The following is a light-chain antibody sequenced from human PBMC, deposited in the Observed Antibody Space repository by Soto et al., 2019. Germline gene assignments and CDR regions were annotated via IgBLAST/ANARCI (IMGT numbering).Light chain of an antibody. CDR2: DAS. CDR1: QGISSA. Sequence: AIQFTHSPSSRSASVGDGVTITCRASQGISSALAWYQQKPGKAPKLLIYDASSLESGVPSRFSGSGSGTDFTLTISSLQPEDFATYYCQKFNNYPITFGQGTRLEIK. J-gene: IGKJ5*01. V-gene: IGKV1D-13*01. CDR3: QKFNNYPIT.